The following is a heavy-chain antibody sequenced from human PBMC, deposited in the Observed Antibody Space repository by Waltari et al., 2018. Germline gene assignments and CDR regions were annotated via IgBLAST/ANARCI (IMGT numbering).Heavy chain of an antibody. V-gene: IGHV4-59*11. Sequence: QVQLQESGPGLVKPSETLSLTCTVSGGSISSHYLSWVRQPPGKGLEWIGYIDYSGSTNDNPSLKSRVTISVDTSKNQFSLKLSSVTAADTDVYYCARDRVRGFSIFDLWGRGTLVTVSS. CDR2: IDYSGST. CDR1: GGSISSHY. D-gene: IGHD3-10*01. CDR3: ARDRVRGFSIFDL. J-gene: IGHJ2*01.